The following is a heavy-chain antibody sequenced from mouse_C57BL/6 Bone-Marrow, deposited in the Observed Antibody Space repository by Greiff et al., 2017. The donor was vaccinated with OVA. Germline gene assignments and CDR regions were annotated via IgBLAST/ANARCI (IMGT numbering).Heavy chain of an antibody. Sequence: EVQLQESGGDLVKPGGSLKLSCAASGFTFSSYCMSWVRQTPDKRLEWVATISSGGSYTYYPDSVKGRFTISRDNAKNTLYLQMSSLKSEDTAMYYCARITTDYFDYWGQGTTLTVSS. CDR3: ARITTDYFDY. CDR1: GFTFSSYC. CDR2: ISSGGSYT. D-gene: IGHD2-4*01. V-gene: IGHV5-6*01. J-gene: IGHJ2*01.